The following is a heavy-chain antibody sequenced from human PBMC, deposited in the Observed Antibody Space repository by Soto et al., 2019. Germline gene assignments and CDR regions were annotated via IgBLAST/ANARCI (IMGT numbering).Heavy chain of an antibody. CDR1: GGSINGEGYY. J-gene: IGHJ5*02. CDR3: ARAWTATACCANWFDR. D-gene: IGHD6-25*01. V-gene: IGHV4-31*03. Sequence: QVQLQESGPGLVEPSQTMSLTCTVSGGSINGEGYYWSWIRQYSGRGLEWIGYIHYSGSTYYNQSLKSRVIISVYTSKTQFFLNLSSVTAAYTAVYYCARAWTATACCANWFDRWGQGTLGTVSS. CDR2: IHYSGST.